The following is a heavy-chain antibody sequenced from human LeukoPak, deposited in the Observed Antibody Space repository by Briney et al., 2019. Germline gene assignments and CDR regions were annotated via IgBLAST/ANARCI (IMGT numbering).Heavy chain of an antibody. CDR2: IYSGEDT. Sequence: PGGSLRLSCAASGFTVTNNYMSWVRQAPGQGLEWVSVIYSGEDTHYADSVKGRFTISRDGSKNTLYLQMNGLRAEDTAVYYRARDPQYGDHVGFFDYWGQGALVTVSS. D-gene: IGHD4-17*01. J-gene: IGHJ4*02. CDR3: ARDPQYGDHVGFFDY. CDR1: GFTVTNNY. V-gene: IGHV3-66*01.